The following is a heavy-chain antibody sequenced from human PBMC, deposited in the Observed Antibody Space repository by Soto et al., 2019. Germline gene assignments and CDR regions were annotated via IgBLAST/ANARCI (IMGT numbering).Heavy chain of an antibody. V-gene: IGHV4-4*09. CDR2: IFPTGTT. Sequence: QVQLQESGPRLVRPSETLSLTCSVSGDSMNSEYWTWIRQTPGKGLEWIGYIFPTGTTNYNPSLKSRVIISVDRSKNQFSLDLFSVTAANTAIYYCARCMGYDDSGRFDPTFDRWGQGTRVTVSS. CDR1: GDSMNSEY. D-gene: IGHD3-22*01. CDR3: ARCMGYDDSGRFDPTFDR. J-gene: IGHJ4*02.